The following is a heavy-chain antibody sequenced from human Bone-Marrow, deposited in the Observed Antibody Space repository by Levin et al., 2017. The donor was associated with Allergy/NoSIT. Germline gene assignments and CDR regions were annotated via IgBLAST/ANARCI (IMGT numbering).Heavy chain of an antibody. Sequence: ASETLSLTCTVSGTSISYYYWSWVRQPPGMGLQHIAYIYYDGSSNYNPSLKRRASTSVDTSKNQFSLKLTSVTAADTAVYYCARDAITPTGGGNGFDIWGQGTMVSVSS. CDR3: ARDAITPTGGGNGFDI. CDR2: IYYDGSS. CDR1: GTSISYYY. V-gene: IGHV4-59*01. J-gene: IGHJ3*02. D-gene: IGHD2-8*02.